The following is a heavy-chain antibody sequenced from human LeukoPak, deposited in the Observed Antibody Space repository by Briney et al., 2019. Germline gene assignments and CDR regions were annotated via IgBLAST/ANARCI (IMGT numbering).Heavy chain of an antibody. Sequence: PGRSLRLSCAASGFTFSSYGMHWVRQAPGKGLEWVAVIWYDGSNEYYADSVKGRFTISRDNSKNTLYLQMNSLRAEDTAVYYCAREFWENDYGDYGSLYWGQRTRVTVSS. CDR2: IWYDGSNE. V-gene: IGHV3-33*01. D-gene: IGHD4-17*01. J-gene: IGHJ4*02. CDR1: GFTFSSYG. CDR3: AREFWENDYGDYGSLY.